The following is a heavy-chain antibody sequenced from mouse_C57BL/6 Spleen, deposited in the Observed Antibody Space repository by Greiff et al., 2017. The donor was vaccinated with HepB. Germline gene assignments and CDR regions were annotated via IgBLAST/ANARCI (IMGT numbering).Heavy chain of an antibody. CDR3: ARGSARGYFDY. CDR2: ISDGGSYT. J-gene: IGHJ2*01. D-gene: IGHD3-2*02. V-gene: IGHV5-4*03. CDR1: GFTFSSYA. Sequence: EVKLMESGGGLVKPGGSLKLSCAASGFTFSSYAMSWVRQTPEKRLEWVATISDGGSYTYYPDNVKGRFTISRDNAKNNLYLQMSQLKSEDTAMYYCARGSARGYFDYWGQGTTLTVSS.